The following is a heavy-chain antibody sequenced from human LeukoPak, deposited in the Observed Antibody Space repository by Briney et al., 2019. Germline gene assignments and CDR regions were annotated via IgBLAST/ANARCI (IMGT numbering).Heavy chain of an antibody. J-gene: IGHJ6*02. D-gene: IGHD1-26*01. V-gene: IGHV4-34*01. CDR1: GGPFSHYY. Sequence: SETLSLTCDVSGGPFSHYYWTWIRQPPGKGLEWIGEINESGSTNYDPSLKSRVTISVDTSRKHFSLNLTSVTAAVTAVYFCAARIGRYLYYFGMDVWGQGTTVTVSS. CDR3: AARIGRYLYYFGMDV. CDR2: INESGST.